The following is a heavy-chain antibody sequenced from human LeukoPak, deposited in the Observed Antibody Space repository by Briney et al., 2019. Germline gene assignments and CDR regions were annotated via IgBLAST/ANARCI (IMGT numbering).Heavy chain of an antibody. CDR1: GFTFSSYA. CDR3: ARALVPAADVLEADY. CDR2: ISYDGSNK. J-gene: IGHJ4*02. Sequence: GGSLGLSCAASGFTFSSYAMHWVRQAPGKGLEWVAVISYDGSNKYYADSVKGRFTISRDNSKNTLYLQMNSLRAEDTAVYYCARALVPAADVLEADYWGQGTLVTVSS. V-gene: IGHV3-30-3*01. D-gene: IGHD2-2*01.